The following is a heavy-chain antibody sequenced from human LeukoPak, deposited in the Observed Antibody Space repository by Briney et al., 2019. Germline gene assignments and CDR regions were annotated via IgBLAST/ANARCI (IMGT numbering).Heavy chain of an antibody. J-gene: IGHJ4*02. V-gene: IGHV3-66*01. Sequence: GGSLRLSCAASGLTVSSNYMSWVRQAPGKGLEWVSVIYSGGSTYYADSVKGRFTISRDNSKNTLYLQMNSLRAEDTAVYYCAKDRVYYDSNDRDYWGQGTLVTVSS. D-gene: IGHD3-22*01. CDR2: IYSGGST. CDR1: GLTVSSNY. CDR3: AKDRVYYDSNDRDY.